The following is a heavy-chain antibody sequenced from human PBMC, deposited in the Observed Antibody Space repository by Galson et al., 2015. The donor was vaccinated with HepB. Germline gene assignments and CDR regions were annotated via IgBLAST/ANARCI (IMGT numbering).Heavy chain of an antibody. D-gene: IGHD1-1*01. V-gene: IGHV3-21*01. J-gene: IGHJ4*02. Sequence: SLRLSCAASGFTFSVYSMNWVRQAPGKGLEWVSSISNSGTYIYYADSVKGRFTISRDNAKNSLYLHMNSLRAEDTAVYYCAGTTDFDYWGQGTLVTVSS. CDR1: GFTFSVYS. CDR3: AGTTDFDY. CDR2: ISNSGTYI.